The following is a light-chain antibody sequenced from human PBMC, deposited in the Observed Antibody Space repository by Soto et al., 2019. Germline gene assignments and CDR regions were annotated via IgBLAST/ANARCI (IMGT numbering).Light chain of an antibody. V-gene: IGLV2-8*01. Sequence: QPVLTQPPSASGSPGQSVTISCSGTSSDVGGFNYVSWYQQHPGRAPKVLIYEVNKRPSGVPDRFSGSKSGSTASLTVSGLQAVDEAEYYCSSYAVTNIFVFGIGTKLTVL. J-gene: IGLJ1*01. CDR1: SSDVGGFNY. CDR2: EVN. CDR3: SSYAVTNIFV.